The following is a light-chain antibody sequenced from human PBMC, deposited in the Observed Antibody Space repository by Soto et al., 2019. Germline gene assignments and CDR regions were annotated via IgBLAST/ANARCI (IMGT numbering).Light chain of an antibody. V-gene: IGLV2-23*01. Sequence: QSALTQPASVSGSPGQSITISCTGTSSDVGGYILVSWYQQHPGKAPKLMIYEGSKRPSGVSNRFSGSKSGNTASLTISGLQAEDEAHYYCCSHSSSITWMFGGGTKLTVL. CDR3: CSHSSSITWM. CDR1: SSDVGGYIL. J-gene: IGLJ3*02. CDR2: EGS.